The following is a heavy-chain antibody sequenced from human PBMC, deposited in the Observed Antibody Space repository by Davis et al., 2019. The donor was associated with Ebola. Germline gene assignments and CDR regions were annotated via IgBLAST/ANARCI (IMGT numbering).Heavy chain of an antibody. CDR3: ARAGGYNNWFDP. D-gene: IGHD3-22*01. CDR1: GGTFSSYA. V-gene: IGHV1-69*04. Sequence: SVKVSCKASGGTFSSYAISWVRQAPGQGLEWMGRIIPILGIANYAQKFQGRVTITADKSTSTAYMELSSLRSEDTAVYYCARAGGYNNWFDPWGQGTLVTVSS. CDR2: IIPILGIA. J-gene: IGHJ5*02.